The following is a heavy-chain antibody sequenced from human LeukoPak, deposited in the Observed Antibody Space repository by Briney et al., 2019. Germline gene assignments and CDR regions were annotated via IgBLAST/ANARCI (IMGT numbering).Heavy chain of an antibody. Sequence: SETPSLTCTVSGGSISSYYWNWIRQPPGKGLEWIGYIYYSGSTNYNPSLKSRVTISVDTSKNQFSLKLSSVTAADTAVYYCARGIQLWLGYYFDYWGQGTLVTVSS. D-gene: IGHD5-18*01. CDR3: ARGIQLWLGYYFDY. V-gene: IGHV4-59*01. CDR1: GGSISSYY. J-gene: IGHJ4*02. CDR2: IYYSGST.